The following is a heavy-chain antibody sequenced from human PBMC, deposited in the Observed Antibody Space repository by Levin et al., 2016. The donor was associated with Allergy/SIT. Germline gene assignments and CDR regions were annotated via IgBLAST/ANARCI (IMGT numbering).Heavy chain of an antibody. J-gene: IGHJ5*02. CDR3: VIGVVAAFS. D-gene: IGHD2-15*01. V-gene: IGHV3-64D*06. CDR2: ISSNGGST. Sequence: WIRQPPGKGLEYVSAISSNGGSTYYADSVKGRFTISRDNSKNTLYLQMSSLRAEDTAVYYCVIGVVAAFSWGQGTLVTVSS.